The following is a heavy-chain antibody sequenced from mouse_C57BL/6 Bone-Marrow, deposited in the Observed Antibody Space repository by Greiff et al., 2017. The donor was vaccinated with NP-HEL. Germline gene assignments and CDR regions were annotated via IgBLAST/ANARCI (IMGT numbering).Heavy chain of an antibody. CDR2: IWPGGGT. CDR1: GFSLTSYA. J-gene: IGHJ3*01. CDR3: ARGIYYDYEAWFAY. D-gene: IGHD2-4*01. V-gene: IGHV2-9-1*01. Sequence: VKLMESGPGLVAPSPSLSITCTVSGFSLTSYAISWVRQPPGKGLEWLGVIWPGGGTNYNSALKSSLSISKDNSKSQVVLKMNSLQTDDTARDYCARGIYYDYEAWFAYWGQGTLVTVSA.